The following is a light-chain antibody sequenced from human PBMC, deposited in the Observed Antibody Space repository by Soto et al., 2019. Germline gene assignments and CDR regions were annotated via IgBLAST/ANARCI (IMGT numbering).Light chain of an antibody. Sequence: EIMLTQSPGTLSLSPGERATLSCRASQRVSSGYLAWYQQKPGQAPRLLIYGASNRATDIPDRFSGRGSGTDFTLTISRLEPEDFAVYYCQQYGSSPPSSTFGQGTRLE. J-gene: IGKJ5*01. CDR3: QQYGSSPPSST. V-gene: IGKV3-20*01. CDR1: QRVSSGY. CDR2: GAS.